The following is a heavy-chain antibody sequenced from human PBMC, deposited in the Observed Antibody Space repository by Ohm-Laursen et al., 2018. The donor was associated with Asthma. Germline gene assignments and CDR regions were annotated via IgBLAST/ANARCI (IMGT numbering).Heavy chain of an antibody. CDR3: ARDVMEWYLPAFDF. CDR1: GFTFSSYY. J-gene: IGHJ4*02. V-gene: IGHV3-48*01. Sequence: SLRLSCAASGFTFSSYYMNWVRQAPGKGLEWVSYISSSSTIYYADSVNGRFTVSRDDSKNTLYLQMNSLRPDDTAVYYCARDVMEWYLPAFDFWGQGTLVTVSS. D-gene: IGHD3-3*01. CDR2: ISSSSTI.